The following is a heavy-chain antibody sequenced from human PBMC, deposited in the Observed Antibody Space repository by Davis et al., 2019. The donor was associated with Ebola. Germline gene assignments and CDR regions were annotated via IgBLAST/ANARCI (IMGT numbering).Heavy chain of an antibody. CDR1: GYTFTSYG. Sequence: ASVKVSCKASGYTFTSYGISWVRQAPGQGLEWMGCISAYNGNTNYAQKLQGRVTMTTDTSTSTAYMELRSLRSDDTAVYYCARDLLAATPLDYWGQGTLVTVSS. V-gene: IGHV1-18*01. D-gene: IGHD6-25*01. CDR3: ARDLLAATPLDY. J-gene: IGHJ4*02. CDR2: ISAYNGNT.